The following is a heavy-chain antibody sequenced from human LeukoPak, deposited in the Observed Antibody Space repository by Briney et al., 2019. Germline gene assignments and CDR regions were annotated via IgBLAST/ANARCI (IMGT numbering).Heavy chain of an antibody. J-gene: IGHJ2*01. CDR1: GFTFSDYY. D-gene: IGHD2-15*01. V-gene: IGHV3-21*01. Sequence: PGGSLRLSCAASGFTFSDYYMNWVRQAPGKGLEWVSGISGSSNYIYYAHSMKGRFTISRDNAKNSLYLQMNSLRAEDTAVYFCARDDGYCTGAGCYHRDWYFDLWGRGTLVTVSS. CDR2: ISGSSNYI. CDR3: ARDDGYCTGAGCYHRDWYFDL.